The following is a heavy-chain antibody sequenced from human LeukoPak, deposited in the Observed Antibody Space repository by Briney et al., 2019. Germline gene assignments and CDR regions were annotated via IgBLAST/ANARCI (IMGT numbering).Heavy chain of an antibody. CDR1: VFTFSSYS. J-gene: IGHJ3*02. Sequence: GGSLRLSCAASVFTFSSYSMNWVRQAPGNGLGWVSYISSSSSTIYYADSVKGRFTISRDNAKNSLYLQMNSLRAEDTAVYYCARPNYYGSGGYSGFAFAIWGQGTMVTVSS. D-gene: IGHD3-10*01. CDR3: ARPNYYGSGGYSGFAFAI. V-gene: IGHV3-48*01. CDR2: ISSSSSTI.